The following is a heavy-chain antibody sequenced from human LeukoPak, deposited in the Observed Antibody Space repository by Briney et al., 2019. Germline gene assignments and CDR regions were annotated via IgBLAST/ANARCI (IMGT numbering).Heavy chain of an antibody. CDR2: ISGSGGST. CDR3: ARGAAAGTWIYFGY. D-gene: IGHD6-13*01. J-gene: IGHJ4*02. CDR1: GFTFSSYG. V-gene: IGHV3-23*01. Sequence: PGGSLRLSCAASGFTFSSYGMSWVRRAPGKGLEWVSAISGSGGSTYYADSVKGRFTISRDNSKNTLYLQMNSLRAEDTAVYYCARGAAAGTWIYFGYWGQGTLVTVSS.